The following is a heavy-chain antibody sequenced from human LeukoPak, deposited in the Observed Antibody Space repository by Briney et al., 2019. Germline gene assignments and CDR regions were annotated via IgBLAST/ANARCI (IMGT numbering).Heavy chain of an antibody. Sequence: GRSLRLSCAASGFTFSSYAMHWVRQAPGKGLEWVAVISYDGSNRYYADSVKGRFTISRDNSKNTLYLQMNSLRAEDTAVYYCARDGLWFGGGNWFDPWGQGTLVTVSS. J-gene: IGHJ5*02. CDR3: ARDGLWFGGGNWFDP. CDR2: ISYDGSNR. CDR1: GFTFSSYA. V-gene: IGHV3-30*01. D-gene: IGHD3-10*01.